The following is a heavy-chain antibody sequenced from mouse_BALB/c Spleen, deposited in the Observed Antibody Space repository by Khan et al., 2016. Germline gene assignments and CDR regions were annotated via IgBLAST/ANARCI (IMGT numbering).Heavy chain of an antibody. CDR3: SMYYHGSRYFDG. J-gene: IGHJ1*01. CDR2: INTETTEP. Sequence: QIQLVQSGPELKKPGETVKISCKASGYTFTDYSFHWVKQAPGKGLKWMGWINTETTEPTYADDFKGRFAFSLETSASTAYLQIKNLKNEDTATYFCSMYYHGSRYFDGWGAGTTVTVSS. CDR1: GYTFTDYS. V-gene: IGHV9-2-1*01. D-gene: IGHD1-1*01.